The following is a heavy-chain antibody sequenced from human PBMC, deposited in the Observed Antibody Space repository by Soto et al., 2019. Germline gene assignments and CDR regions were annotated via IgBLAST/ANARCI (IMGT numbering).Heavy chain of an antibody. CDR1: GGSINSGNYY. Sequence: QVQLQESGPGLVKPSQTLSLTCTVSGGSINSGNYYWSWIRQHPGKGLEWIGYISYSGSTSYNPSLKSRVTISVDTSKNQFSLKLSSVTAADTAVYYCARLSITANGGWFDPWGQGTLVTVSS. D-gene: IGHD6-6*01. CDR3: ARLSITANGGWFDP. V-gene: IGHV4-31*03. CDR2: ISYSGST. J-gene: IGHJ5*02.